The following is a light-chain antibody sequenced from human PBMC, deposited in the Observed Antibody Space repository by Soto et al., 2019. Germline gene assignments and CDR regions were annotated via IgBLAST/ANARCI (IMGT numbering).Light chain of an antibody. CDR3: QQYGSSRVT. J-gene: IGKJ5*01. V-gene: IGKV1-5*03. Sequence: DIQMTQSPSTLPASVGDRVTITCRANQSISTWLAWYQQKPGKAPNLLIYKASRLETGVPARFSGSGSGTDFTLTISRLEPEDFAVYYCQQYGSSRVTFGQGTRLEIK. CDR2: KAS. CDR1: QSISTW.